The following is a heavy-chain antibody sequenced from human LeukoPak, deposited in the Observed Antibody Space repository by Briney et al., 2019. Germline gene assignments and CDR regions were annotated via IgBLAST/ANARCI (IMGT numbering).Heavy chain of an antibody. CDR3: ARDRHFPYYFDY. J-gene: IGHJ4*02. D-gene: IGHD2/OR15-2a*01. V-gene: IGHV6-1*01. Sequence: SQTLSLTCAISGDSLSSNNAAWNWIRQSPSRGPQWLGRTYFRSKWYTDYAVSLKSRITINPDASKNQFSLQLNSVTPEDTAVYYCARDRHFPYYFDYWGQGTLVTVSS. CDR1: GDSLSSNNAA. CDR2: TYFRSKWYT.